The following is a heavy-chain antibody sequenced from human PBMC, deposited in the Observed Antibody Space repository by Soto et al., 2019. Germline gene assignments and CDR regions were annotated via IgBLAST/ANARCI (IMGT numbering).Heavy chain of an antibody. V-gene: IGHV1-24*01. Sequence: ASVKVSCKVSGYTLTELSMHWVRQAPGKGLKWMGGFDPEDGETIYAQKFQGRVTMTEDTSTDTAYMELSSLRSEDTAVYYCATGLVLRFLEWSSHGRIYGMDVWGQGTTVTASS. CDR1: GYTLTELS. CDR2: FDPEDGET. CDR3: ATGLVLRFLEWSSHGRIYGMDV. J-gene: IGHJ6*02. D-gene: IGHD3-3*01.